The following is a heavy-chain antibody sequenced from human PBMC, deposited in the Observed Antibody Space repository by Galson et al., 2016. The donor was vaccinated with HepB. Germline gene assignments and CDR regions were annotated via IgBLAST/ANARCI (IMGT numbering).Heavy chain of an antibody. Sequence: SLRLSCAASGFTFSSYSMHWVRQAPGKGLEWVAVITYDGSNKFYADSVKGRFTISRDNSKNTLYLQMNNLRAEGTAIYYCARGFNYYDSCMIYWGQGTQVTVSS. CDR3: ARGFNYYDSCMIY. CDR1: GFTFSSYS. J-gene: IGHJ4*02. D-gene: IGHD3-22*01. V-gene: IGHV3-30-3*01. CDR2: ITYDGSNK.